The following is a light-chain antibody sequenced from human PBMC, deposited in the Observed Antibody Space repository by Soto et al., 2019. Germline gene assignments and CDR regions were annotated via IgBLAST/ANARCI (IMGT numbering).Light chain of an antibody. CDR3: QQRRGA. V-gene: IGKV3-11*01. Sequence: EIVLTQSPATLSLSPGARATLSCRASQSVSSYLAWYQQKPGQAPRLLIYDASNRATGIPARFSVSGSGTDFTLTIGSLEPGDFSVYYCQQRRGAFGQGTLVEI. J-gene: IGKJ1*01. CDR1: QSVSSY. CDR2: DAS.